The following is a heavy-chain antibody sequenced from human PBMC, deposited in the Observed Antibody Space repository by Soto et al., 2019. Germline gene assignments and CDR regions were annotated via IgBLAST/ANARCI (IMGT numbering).Heavy chain of an antibody. CDR1: GFTFSSYA. CDR3: AREWTQYYDFWSGYVDY. J-gene: IGHJ4*02. CDR2: ISYDGSNK. D-gene: IGHD3-3*01. V-gene: IGHV3-30-3*01. Sequence: GGSLRLSCAASGFTFSSYAMHWVRQAPGKGLEWVAVISYDGSNKYYADSVKGRFTISRDNSKNTLYLQMNSLRAEDTAVYYCAREWTQYYDFWSGYVDYWGQGTLVTVSS.